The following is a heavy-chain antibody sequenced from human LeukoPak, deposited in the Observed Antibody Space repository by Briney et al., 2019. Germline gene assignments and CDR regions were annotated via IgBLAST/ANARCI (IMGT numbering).Heavy chain of an antibody. CDR1: GITLSNYG. V-gene: IGHV3-33*08. J-gene: IGHJ6*02. Sequence: GGSLRLSCAVSGITLSNYGMSWVRQAPGKGLEWVAVIWYDGSNKYYADSVKGRFTISRDNSKNTLYLQMNSLRAEDTAVYYCARARRFWGSRHELLWFGELLSKYYYYYYGMDVWGQGTTVTVSS. D-gene: IGHD3-10*01. CDR2: IWYDGSNK. CDR3: ARARRFWGSRHELLWFGELLSKYYYYYYGMDV.